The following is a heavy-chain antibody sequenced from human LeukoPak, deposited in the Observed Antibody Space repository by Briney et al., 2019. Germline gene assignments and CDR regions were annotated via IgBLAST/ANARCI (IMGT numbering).Heavy chain of an antibody. J-gene: IGHJ4*02. V-gene: IGHV4-59*08. CDR3: ARHESSVVPSSFDY. CDR2: IYYSGST. Sequence: SETLSLTCTVSGGSISSYYWSWIRQPPGKGLEWIGYIYYSGSTDYNPSLKSRVTISVDTSQNQFSLKLSSVTAADTAVYYCARHESSVVPSSFDYWGQGTLVTVSS. D-gene: IGHD2-2*01. CDR1: GGSISSYY.